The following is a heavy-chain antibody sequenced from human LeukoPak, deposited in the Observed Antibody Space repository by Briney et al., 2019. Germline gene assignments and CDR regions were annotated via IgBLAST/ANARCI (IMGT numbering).Heavy chain of an antibody. CDR3: ANSLATGVATGFDY. V-gene: IGHV3-23*01. CDR1: GFTFSNYA. J-gene: IGHJ4*02. D-gene: IGHD5-12*01. CDR2: ISSSSSGT. Sequence: GGSLRLSCTASGFTFSNYAMSWVRQAPGKGLEWVSAISSSSSGTYYPDSVRGRFTISRDNSKNMVYLQMNSLRAEDTAVYYCANSLATGVATGFDYWGQGTLVTVSS.